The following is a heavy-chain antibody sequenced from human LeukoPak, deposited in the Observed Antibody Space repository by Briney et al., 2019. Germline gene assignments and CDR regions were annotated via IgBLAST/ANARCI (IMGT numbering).Heavy chain of an antibody. CDR3: ARDPGQAPSPFDY. V-gene: IGHV1-2*04. Sequence: ASVKVSCKASGYTFTGYYMHWVRQAPGQGLEWMGRINPNSGGTNYAQKFQGWVTMTRDTSISTAYMELSRLRSDDTAVYYCARDPGQAPSPFDYWGQGTLVTVSS. J-gene: IGHJ4*02. CDR1: GYTFTGYY. CDR2: INPNSGGT.